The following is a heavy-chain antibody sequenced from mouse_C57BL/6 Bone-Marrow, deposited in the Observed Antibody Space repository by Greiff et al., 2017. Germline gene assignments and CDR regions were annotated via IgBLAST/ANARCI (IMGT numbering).Heavy chain of an antibody. D-gene: IGHD1-1*01. CDR2: ISYSGST. CDR1: GYSITSGYD. CDR3: ARRGVIYYYGSSPSWFAY. V-gene: IGHV3-1*01. J-gene: IGHJ3*01. Sequence: EVQGVESGPGMVKPSQSLSLTCTVTGYSITSGYDWHWIRHFPGNKLEWMGYISYSGSTNYNPSLKSRISITHDTSKNHFFLKLNSVTTEDTATYYCARRGVIYYYGSSPSWFAYWGQGTLVTVSA.